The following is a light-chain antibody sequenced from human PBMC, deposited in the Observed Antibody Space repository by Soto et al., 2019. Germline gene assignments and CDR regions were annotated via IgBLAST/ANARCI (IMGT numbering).Light chain of an antibody. CDR3: QQRSNWPQLT. J-gene: IGKJ4*01. V-gene: IGKV3-11*01. Sequence: EIVLTQSPATLSLSPGERATLSYRASQSVSSYLAWYQQKPGQAPRLLIYDASNRATGIPARFSGSGSGTDFTLIISSLEPEDFAVYYCQQRSNWPQLTFGGGTKVDIK. CDR1: QSVSSY. CDR2: DAS.